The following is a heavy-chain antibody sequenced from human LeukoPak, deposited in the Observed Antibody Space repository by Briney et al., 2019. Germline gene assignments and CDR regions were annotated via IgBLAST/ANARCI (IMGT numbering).Heavy chain of an antibody. CDR2: IHSSGST. Sequence: SETLSLTCTVSGDSVSNYYGTWIRQPPGKGLEYIGYIHSSGSTNYSPSLKSRVTMSLDTSKNQFSLKLSSVTAADTAVYYCARSRRRVDAFDIWGQGTMVTVSS. CDR1: GDSVSNYY. CDR3: ARSRRRVDAFDI. J-gene: IGHJ3*02. V-gene: IGHV4-59*02.